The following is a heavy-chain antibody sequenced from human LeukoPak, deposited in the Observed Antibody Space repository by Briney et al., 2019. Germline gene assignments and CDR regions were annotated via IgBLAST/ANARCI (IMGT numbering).Heavy chain of an antibody. CDR3: ARALGGAGVFDP. CDR1: GFTFSSYW. D-gene: IGHD2-21*01. CDR2: INSDGSTT. J-gene: IGHJ5*02. Sequence: GGSLRLSCAASGFTFSSYWMYWVRQAPGKGLVWVSRINSDGSTTSYADSVKGRFTISRDNAKNTLYLQMNSLRAEDTAVYYCARALGGAGVFDPWGQGTLVTVSS. V-gene: IGHV3-74*01.